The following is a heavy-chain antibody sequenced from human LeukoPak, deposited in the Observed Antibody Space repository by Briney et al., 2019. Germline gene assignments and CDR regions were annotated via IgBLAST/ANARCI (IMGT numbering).Heavy chain of an antibody. Sequence: ASVKVSCKASGYTFTSFDMNWVRQATGQGLEWMGWMNPNSGNTGYAQKFQGRVTMTRNTSISTAYMELSSLRSEDTAVYYCARGLRYCSDGRCYFSPPYYYYMDVWGKGTTVTISS. J-gene: IGHJ6*03. CDR1: GYTFTSFD. D-gene: IGHD2-15*01. CDR2: MNPNSGNT. CDR3: ARGLRYCSDGRCYFSPPYYYYMDV. V-gene: IGHV1-8*01.